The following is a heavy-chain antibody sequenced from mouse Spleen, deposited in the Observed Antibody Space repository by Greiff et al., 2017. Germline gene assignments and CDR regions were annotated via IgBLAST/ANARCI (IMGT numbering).Heavy chain of an antibody. CDR2: INPNYGTT. CDR3: ARVYYYDGSYYFDY. J-gene: IGHJ2*01. D-gene: IGHD1-1*01. Sequence: EVQLQESGPELVKPGASVKISCKASGYSFTDYNMNWVKQSNGKSLEWIGVINPNYGTTSYNQKFKGKATLTVDQSSSTAYMQLNSLTSEDSAVYYCARVYYYDGSYYFDYWGQGTTLTVSS. V-gene: IGHV1-39*01. CDR1: GYSFTDYN.